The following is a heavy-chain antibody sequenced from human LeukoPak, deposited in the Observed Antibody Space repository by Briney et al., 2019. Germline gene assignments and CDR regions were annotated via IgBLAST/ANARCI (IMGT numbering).Heavy chain of an antibody. J-gene: IGHJ4*02. Sequence: SETLSLTCAVSGYSINSGYCWGWIRQPPGKGLEWIGGIDHSGNTHYNPSLKDRVTISVDTSKNEFSLKLSSVTATDTAVYYCARVPHSVEGSMKAVFIHYFDYWGQGSLVTVSS. V-gene: IGHV4-38-2*01. CDR2: IDHSGNT. D-gene: IGHD3-22*01. CDR1: GYSINSGYC. CDR3: ARVPHSVEGSMKAVFIHYFDY.